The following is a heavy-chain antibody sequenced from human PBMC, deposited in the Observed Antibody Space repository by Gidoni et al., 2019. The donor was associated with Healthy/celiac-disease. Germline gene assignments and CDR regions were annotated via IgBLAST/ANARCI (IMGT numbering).Heavy chain of an antibody. CDR2: INHSGST. J-gene: IGHJ4*02. V-gene: IGHV4-34*01. CDR1: GGSFSGYD. CDR3: ARGPLPSSS. D-gene: IGHD6-13*01. Sequence: QVQLQQWGAGLLKPSETLSLTCAVYGGSFSGYDWSWSRQPPGKGLEWIGEINHSGSTYYNPSLKSRVTISVDTSKNQFSLKLSSVTAADTAVYYCARGPLPSSSWGQGTLVTVSS.